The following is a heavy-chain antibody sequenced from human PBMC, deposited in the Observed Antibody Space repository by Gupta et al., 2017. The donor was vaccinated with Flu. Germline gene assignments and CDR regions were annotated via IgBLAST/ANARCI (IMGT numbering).Heavy chain of an antibody. V-gene: IGHV3-23*01. D-gene: IGHD4-17*01. CDR1: GFSFRTYA. CDR3: VGPIYGDYDY. Sequence: GFSFRTYAMSWVRQAPGKGLEWVSTVSGSGVSTYYADSVKGRFTISRDNSKNTLYLQMTSLRVDDTAVYYCVGPIYGDYDYWGQGTLVTVSS. CDR2: VSGSGVST. J-gene: IGHJ4*02.